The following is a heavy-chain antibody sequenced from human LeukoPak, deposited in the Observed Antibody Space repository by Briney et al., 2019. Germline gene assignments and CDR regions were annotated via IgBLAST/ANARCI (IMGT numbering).Heavy chain of an antibody. CDR1: GFTFSGSA. V-gene: IGHV3-73*01. CDR3: TKPGGSGSYHHY. J-gene: IGHJ4*02. D-gene: IGHD3-10*01. CDR2: IRSKANSYAT. Sequence: GGSLRLSCAASGFTFSGSAMHWVRQASGKGLEWVGRIRSKANSYATAYAASVKGRFTISRDDSKNTAYLQMNSLKTEDTAVYYCTKPGGSGSYHHYWGQGTLVTVSS.